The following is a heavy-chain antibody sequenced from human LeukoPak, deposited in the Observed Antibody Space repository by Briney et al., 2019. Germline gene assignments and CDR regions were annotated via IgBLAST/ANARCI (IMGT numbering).Heavy chain of an antibody. J-gene: IGHJ2*01. Sequence: GASVKVSRKASGYTFTAYYIHWVRQAPGQGVGWMGWSRPNSGGTDYAQKFQGRVTMTRETSISTAYMELSSLRSDDTAVYYCAIQPWGSGNNWYFDLWGRGCLVSVS. V-gene: IGHV1-2*02. CDR1: GYTFTAYY. CDR3: AIQPWGSGNNWYFDL. D-gene: IGHD7-27*01. CDR2: SRPNSGGT.